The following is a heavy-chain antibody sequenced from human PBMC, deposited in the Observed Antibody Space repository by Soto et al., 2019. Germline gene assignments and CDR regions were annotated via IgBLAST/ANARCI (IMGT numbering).Heavy chain of an antibody. J-gene: IGHJ4*02. CDR1: GFTFSNYA. CDR3: GRSVAVTEYYFDY. Sequence: QVQLVESGGGVVQPGRSLRLSCAASGFTFSNYAMHWVRQAPGKGLEWVAVISYDGSNKYYADSVKGRFTISRDNSKNTLYLQMNSLRAEDTAVYYCGRSVAVTEYYFDYWGQGTLVTVSS. CDR2: ISYDGSNK. D-gene: IGHD6-19*01. V-gene: IGHV3-30-3*01.